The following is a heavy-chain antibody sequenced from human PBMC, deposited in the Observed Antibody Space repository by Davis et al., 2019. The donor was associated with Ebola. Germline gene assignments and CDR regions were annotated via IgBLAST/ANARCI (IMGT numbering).Heavy chain of an antibody. CDR2: ISSSGSTI. V-gene: IGHV3-11*01. CDR1: GFTFSDYY. J-gene: IGHJ5*02. D-gene: IGHD1-7*01. Sequence: GGSLRLSCAASGFTFSDYYMSWIRPAPGKGLEWGSYISSSGSTIYYADSVKGRFTISRDNAKNSLYLQMNSLRAEDTAVYYCARQVWNFDNWFDPWGQGTLVTVSS. CDR3: ARQVWNFDNWFDP.